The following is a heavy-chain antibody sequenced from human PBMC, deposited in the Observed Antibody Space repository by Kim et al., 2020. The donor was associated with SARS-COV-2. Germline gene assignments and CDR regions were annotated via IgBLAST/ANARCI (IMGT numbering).Heavy chain of an antibody. J-gene: IGHJ3*02. Sequence: GGSLRLSCAASGFTFSSYDMSWVRQAPGKGLEWVSTISSSAAGTSYADSVKGRFTISRDNSKSTMYLQMNSLRAEDTAVYYCAKRGGMAYSGSNYGFDIWGQGTKVTVSS. D-gene: IGHD1-26*01. CDR1: GFTFSSYD. CDR2: ISSSAAGT. V-gene: IGHV3-23*01. CDR3: AKRGGMAYSGSNYGFDI.